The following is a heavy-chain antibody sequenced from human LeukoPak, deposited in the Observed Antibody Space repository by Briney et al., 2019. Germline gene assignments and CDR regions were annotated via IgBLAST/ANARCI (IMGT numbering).Heavy chain of an antibody. CDR2: INPKSGGT. CDR1: GYTFTGYY. J-gene: IGHJ1*01. V-gene: IGHV1-2*02. CDR3: ARGTIGSYSSVHD. Sequence: ASVKVSCKASGYTFTGYYIHWVRQAPGQGLEWVGWINPKSGGTDYAQRLQGRVILTTDTSIATAYMDLSRLTSDDTAVYFCARGTIGSYSSVHDWGQGTLVTVSS. D-gene: IGHD1-26*01.